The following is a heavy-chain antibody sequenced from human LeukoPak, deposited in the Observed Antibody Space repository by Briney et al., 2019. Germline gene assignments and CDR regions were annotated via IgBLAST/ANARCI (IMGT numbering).Heavy chain of an antibody. D-gene: IGHD3-16*01. J-gene: IGHJ4*02. CDR3: ARRRYDWGGDFAN. CDR2: IGGGGTL. CDR1: GFTVSSYA. Sequence: PGGSLRLSCAASGFTVSSYAMGWVRQARGRGLEWVSAIGGGGTLYYADSVKGRFSISRDISKNTLLLQMNSLRAEDTAVYYCARRRYDWGGDFANWGQGTLVTVSS. V-gene: IGHV3-23*01.